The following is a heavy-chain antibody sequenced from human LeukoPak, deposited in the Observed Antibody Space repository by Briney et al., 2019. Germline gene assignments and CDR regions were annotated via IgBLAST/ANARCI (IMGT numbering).Heavy chain of an antibody. J-gene: IGHJ4*02. Sequence: GGSLRLSCAASGFTFSSYSMNWVRQAPGKGLELVSSISSSSSYIYYADSVKGRFTISRDNAKTSMYLQMNSLRAEDTAVYYCARAPPYGDYAREGPPIDYWGQGTLVTVSS. V-gene: IGHV3-21*01. CDR3: ARAPPYGDYAREGPPIDY. D-gene: IGHD4-17*01. CDR1: GFTFSSYS. CDR2: ISSSSSYI.